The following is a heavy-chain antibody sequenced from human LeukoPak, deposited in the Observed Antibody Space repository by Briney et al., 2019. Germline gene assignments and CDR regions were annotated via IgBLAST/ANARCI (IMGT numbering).Heavy chain of an antibody. CDR2: INHSGST. CDR1: GGSFSGYY. CDR3: ARGRVVVVPAAIRVGYYFDY. J-gene: IGHJ4*02. V-gene: IGHV4-34*01. D-gene: IGHD2-2*02. Sequence: SETLSLTCAVYGGSFSGYYWSWIRQPPGKGLEWIGEINHSGSTNYNPSLKSRVTISVDTSKNQFSLKLSSVTAADTAVYYCARGRVVVVPAAIRVGYYFDYWGQGTLVTVSS.